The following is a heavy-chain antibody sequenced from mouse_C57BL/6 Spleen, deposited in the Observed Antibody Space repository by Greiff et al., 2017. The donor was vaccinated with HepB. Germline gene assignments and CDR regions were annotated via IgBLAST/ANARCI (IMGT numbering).Heavy chain of an antibody. D-gene: IGHD1-1*01. V-gene: IGHV1-81*01. CDR1: GYTFTSYG. J-gene: IGHJ3*01. Sequence: QVQLKQSGAELARPGASVKLSCKASGYTFTSYGISWVKQRTGQGLEWIGEIYPRSGNTYYNEKFKGKATLTADKSSSTAYMELRSLTSEDSAVYFCARSISITTVVEAYWGQGTLVTVSA. CDR2: IYPRSGNT. CDR3: ARSISITTVVEAY.